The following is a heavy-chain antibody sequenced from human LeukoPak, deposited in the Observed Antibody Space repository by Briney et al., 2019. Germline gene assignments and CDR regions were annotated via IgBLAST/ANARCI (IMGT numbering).Heavy chain of an antibody. CDR1: GFTASSHY. CDR2: IYSGGST. J-gene: IGHJ4*02. Sequence: GGSLRLSCAASGFTASSHYMSWVRQAPGKGLEWVSVIYSGGSTYYADSVKGRFTISRDNSKNTLYLQMNSLRAEDTAVYYCARDDGRYYFDYWGQGTLVTVSS. CDR3: ARDDGRYYFDY. V-gene: IGHV3-66*01. D-gene: IGHD1-1*01.